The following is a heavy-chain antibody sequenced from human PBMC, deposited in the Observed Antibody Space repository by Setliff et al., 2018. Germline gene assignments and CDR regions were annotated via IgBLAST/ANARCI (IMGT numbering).Heavy chain of an antibody. J-gene: IGHJ4*02. CDR1: GYTFTGYY. CDR2: INPNSGGT. Sequence: ASVKVSCKASGYTFTGYYMHWVRQAPGQGLEWMGWINPNSGGTKYAQKFQGRVTLTRDTSLTTAYMELRSLTSDDTAVYYCATQTAAYYFDYWGQGALVTVSS. CDR3: ATQTAAYYFDY. V-gene: IGHV1-2*02. D-gene: IGHD6-13*01.